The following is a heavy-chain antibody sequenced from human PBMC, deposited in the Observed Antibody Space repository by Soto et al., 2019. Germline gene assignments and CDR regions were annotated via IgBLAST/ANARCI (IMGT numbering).Heavy chain of an antibody. V-gene: IGHV4-39*01. Sequence: LSLTCIVSGESISSSSYYWGWIRQPPGKGLEWIGSIYYSGRTYYNPSFKSRVTISIDTSKNQFSPKLSSVTATDTAVYYCARQRTTVVTRAYFDHWGQGALVTVSS. CDR3: ARQRTTVVTRAYFDH. CDR1: GESISSSSYY. D-gene: IGHD2-21*02. J-gene: IGHJ4*02. CDR2: IYYSGRT.